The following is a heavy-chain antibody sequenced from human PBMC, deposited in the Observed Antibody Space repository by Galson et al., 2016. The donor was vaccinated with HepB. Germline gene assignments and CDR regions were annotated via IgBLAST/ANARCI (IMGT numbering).Heavy chain of an antibody. CDR3: ARGLGSGEMSHLDY. D-gene: IGHD2-15*01. Sequence: SLRLSCAASGFTFSSYHMTWVRQAPGEGLEWVSSITDDSNYIRYAGSVRGRFTISRDKAKNSLYLQMNSLRAEDTAVYYCARGLGSGEMSHLDYWGQGTLVTVSS. CDR1: GFTFSSYH. J-gene: IGHJ4*02. V-gene: IGHV3-21*04. CDR2: ITDDSNYI.